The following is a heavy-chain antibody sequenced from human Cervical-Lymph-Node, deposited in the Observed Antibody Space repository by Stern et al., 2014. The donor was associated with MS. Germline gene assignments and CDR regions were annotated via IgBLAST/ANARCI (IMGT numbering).Heavy chain of an antibody. CDR1: GFTFSYYW. V-gene: IGHV3-7*01. CDR3: TRDSRLYYYEDVGY. Sequence: EVQLVESGGGLVQPGGSLRLSCEASGFTFSYYWMTWVRQAPGKGLEWVANIKHDGSAKYYVDSVRGRFTISRDNAKNSLYLQMNSLRAEDTAVYYCTRDSRLYYYEDVGYWGQGTLVIVSS. D-gene: IGHD3-22*01. CDR2: IKHDGSAK. J-gene: IGHJ4*02.